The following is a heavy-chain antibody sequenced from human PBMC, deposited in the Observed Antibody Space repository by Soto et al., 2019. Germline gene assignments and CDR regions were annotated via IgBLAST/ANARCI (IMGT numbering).Heavy chain of an antibody. V-gene: IGHV1-69*06. D-gene: IGHD6-6*01. Sequence: QVQLVQSGAEVKKPGSSVKVSCKASGGTFSSYAISWVRQAPGQGLEWMGGIIPIFGTANYAQKFQGRVTITADKSTSTAHMELSSLRSEDTAVYYCARDGPWGGAAQPSGFDPWGQGTLVTVSS. J-gene: IGHJ5*02. CDR3: ARDGPWGGAAQPSGFDP. CDR1: GGTFSSYA. CDR2: IIPIFGTA.